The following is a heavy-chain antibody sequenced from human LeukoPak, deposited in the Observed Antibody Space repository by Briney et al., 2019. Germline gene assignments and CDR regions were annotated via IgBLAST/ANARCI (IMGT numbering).Heavy chain of an antibody. CDR2: ICDSGGGT. D-gene: IGHD3-10*01. CDR1: GFSFSSYA. J-gene: IGHJ4*02. Sequence: GGSLRLSCAASGFSFSSYAMDWVRQAPGKGLEWVSAICDSGGGTDYADSVKGRFTVSRDSSKNTLYLQMNSLRAVDTAVYYWARDQPSVLLLFDYWGQGTLVTVSS. CDR3: ARDQPSVLLLFDY. V-gene: IGHV3-23*01.